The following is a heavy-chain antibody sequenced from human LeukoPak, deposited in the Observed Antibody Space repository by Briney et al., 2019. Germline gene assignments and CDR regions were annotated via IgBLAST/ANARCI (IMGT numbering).Heavy chain of an antibody. CDR1: GYSISSGYY. V-gene: IGHV4-38-2*01. CDR2: IYHSGRT. D-gene: IGHD5-18*01. J-gene: IGHJ4*02. Sequence: SETLSLTCSVSGYSISSGYYWGWIRQPPEKGLEWIGSIYHSGRTYYNPSLKSRVTISVDTSKNQFSLKLSSVTAADTAVYYCARQRNSYNPNFDYWGQGTLVTVSS. CDR3: ARQRNSYNPNFDY.